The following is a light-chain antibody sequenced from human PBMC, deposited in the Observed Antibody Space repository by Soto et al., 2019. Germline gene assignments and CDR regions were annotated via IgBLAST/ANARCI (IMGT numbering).Light chain of an antibody. CDR2: EGS. V-gene: IGLV2-23*01. CDR1: SSDVGSSNL. Sequence: QSALTQPASVSGSPGQSTTISCTGTSSDVGSSNLVSWYQQYPGKAPKLIIYEGSRRPSGVSGRFSGSKSGNTASLTISGLQAEDEADYYCCSFASSSTFYVFGTGTKVTVL. CDR3: CSFASSSTFYV. J-gene: IGLJ1*01.